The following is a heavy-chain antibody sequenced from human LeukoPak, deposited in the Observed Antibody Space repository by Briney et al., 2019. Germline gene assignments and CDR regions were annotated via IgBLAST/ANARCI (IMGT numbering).Heavy chain of an antibody. CDR1: GYTFTSYD. D-gene: IGHD1-26*01. Sequence: EASVKVSCKASGYTFTSYDINWVRQATGQGLEWMGWMNPNSGNTGYAQKFQGRVTMTRNTSVSTAYMELSSLRSEDTAVYHCAIRRDKGRGIDYWGQGTLVTVSS. CDR2: MNPNSGNT. J-gene: IGHJ4*02. V-gene: IGHV1-8*01. CDR3: AIRRDKGRGIDY.